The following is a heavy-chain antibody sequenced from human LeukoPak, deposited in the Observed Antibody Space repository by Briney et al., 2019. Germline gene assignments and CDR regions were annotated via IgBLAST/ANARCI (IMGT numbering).Heavy chain of an antibody. CDR1: GFTFGDHA. CDR2: IRSKTYGGTT. V-gene: IGHV3-49*04. J-gene: IGHJ6*02. Sequence: GGSLRLSCTVTGFTFGDHAMSWVRQAPGKGLEWVGFIRSKTYGGTTEYAASVKGRFIISRDDSTSIAYLQMNSLKTEDTAVYYCTRGPIQLWLYHGMDVWGQGTTVTVSS. D-gene: IGHD5-18*01. CDR3: TRGPIQLWLYHGMDV.